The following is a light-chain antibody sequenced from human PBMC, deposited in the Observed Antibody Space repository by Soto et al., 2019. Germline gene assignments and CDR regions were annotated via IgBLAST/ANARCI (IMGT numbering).Light chain of an antibody. CDR1: QSVSSSY. V-gene: IGKV3-20*01. Sequence: EVGLTQYPGTLSLSPGERATLSCRASQSVSSSYLAWYQQKPGQAPRLLIYGASSRATGIPDRFSGSGSGTDFTLTISRLEPEDFAVYYCQQYGSSPEWTFGQGTKVDNK. CDR2: GAS. CDR3: QQYGSSPEWT. J-gene: IGKJ1*01.